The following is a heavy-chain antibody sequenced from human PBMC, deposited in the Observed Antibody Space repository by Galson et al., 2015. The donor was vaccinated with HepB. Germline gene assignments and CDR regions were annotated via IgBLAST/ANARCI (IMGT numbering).Heavy chain of an antibody. J-gene: IGHJ6*03. CDR3: ATEPLRGSSQYYYYYMDV. CDR1: GGTFSSYA. V-gene: IGHV1-69*04. D-gene: IGHD1-26*01. Sequence: SCKASGGTFSSYAISWVRQAPGQGLEWMGRIIPILGIANYAQKFQGRVTITADKSTSTAYMELSSLRSEDTAVYYCATEPLRGSSQYYYYYMDVWGKGTTVTVSS. CDR2: IIPILGIA.